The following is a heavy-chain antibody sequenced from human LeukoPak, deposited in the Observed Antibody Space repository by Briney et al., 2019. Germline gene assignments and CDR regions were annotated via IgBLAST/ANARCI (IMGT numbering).Heavy chain of an antibody. CDR1: GYTFTSYG. Sequence: ASVKVSCKASGYTFTSYGISWVRQAPGQGLEWMGGIIPIFGTANYAQKFQGRVTITADKSTSTAYMELSSLRSEDTAVYYCARGDYYDSSGYYSPFDYWGQGTLVTVSS. D-gene: IGHD3-22*01. J-gene: IGHJ4*02. CDR3: ARGDYYDSSGYYSPFDY. V-gene: IGHV1-69*06. CDR2: IIPIFGTA.